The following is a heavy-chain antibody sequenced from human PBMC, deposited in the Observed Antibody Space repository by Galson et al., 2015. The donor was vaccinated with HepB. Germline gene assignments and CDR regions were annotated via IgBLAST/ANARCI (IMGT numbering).Heavy chain of an antibody. CDR2: IIPILGLT. D-gene: IGHD4-17*01. Sequence: SVKVSCKASGGTFSFYTISWVRQAPGQGLEWMGKIIPILGLTNSAQKFQGRVTITADKSTSTAYMELSSLRSEDTAVYYCARDRGDGDPYYGMDVWGQGTTVTVSS. CDR1: GGTFSFYT. J-gene: IGHJ6*02. CDR3: ARDRGDGDPYYGMDV. V-gene: IGHV1-69*04.